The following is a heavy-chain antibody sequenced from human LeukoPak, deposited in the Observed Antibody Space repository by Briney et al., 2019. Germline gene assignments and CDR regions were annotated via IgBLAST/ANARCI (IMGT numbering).Heavy chain of an antibody. CDR2: ISSDGGST. D-gene: IGHD1-26*01. J-gene: IGHJ4*02. CDR3: ARAGLYSGAYYNDY. Sequence: GGSLRLSCAASGFTFSSSAMHWVRQAPGKGVEYFSAISSDGGSTFYGNSVKGRFTISRDNSKSTLYLQMDSLRAEDMAVYYCARAGLYSGAYYNDYWGQGTLVTVSS. V-gene: IGHV3-64*01. CDR1: GFTFSSSA.